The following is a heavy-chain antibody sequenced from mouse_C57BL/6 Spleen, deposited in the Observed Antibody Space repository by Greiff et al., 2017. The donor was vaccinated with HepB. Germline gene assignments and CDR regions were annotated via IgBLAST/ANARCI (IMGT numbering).Heavy chain of an antibody. J-gene: IGHJ1*03. CDR1: GYSITSGYY. Sequence: EVQRVESGPGLVKPSQSLSLTCSVTGYSITSGYYWNWIRQFPGNKLEWMGYISYDGSNNYNPSLKNRISITRDTSKNQFFLKLNSVTTEDTATYYCARAPLRTRYFDVWGTGTTVTVSS. D-gene: IGHD1-1*01. CDR2: ISYDGSN. V-gene: IGHV3-6*01. CDR3: ARAPLRTRYFDV.